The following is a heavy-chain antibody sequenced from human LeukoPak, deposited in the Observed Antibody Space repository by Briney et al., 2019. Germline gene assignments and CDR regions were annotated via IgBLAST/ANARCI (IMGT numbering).Heavy chain of an antibody. J-gene: IGHJ4*02. Sequence: GGSRRLSGTASGFTFDDFAMSWVRQSPGNGLEWVSGINWNGGSTHYADSVKGRFTMSRDNTKHSLHLQMNSLRAEDTALYYCARVRGATVAGTSDYFDYWGQGTLVTVPS. CDR3: ARVRGATVAGTSDYFDY. D-gene: IGHD6-19*01. CDR1: GFTFDDFA. V-gene: IGHV3-20*04. CDR2: INWNGGST.